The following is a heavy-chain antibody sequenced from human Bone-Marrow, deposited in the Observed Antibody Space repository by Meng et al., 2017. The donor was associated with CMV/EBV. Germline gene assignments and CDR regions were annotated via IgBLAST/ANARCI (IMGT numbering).Heavy chain of an antibody. CDR3: ARRGAARPYDY. CDR1: GFTFSSYS. D-gene: IGHD6-6*01. CDR2: ISSSSSTI. Sequence: GGSLRLSCAASGFTFSSYSMNWVRQAPGKGLEWVSYISSSSSTIYYADSVKGRFTISRDNAKISLYLQMNSLRAEDTAVYYCARRGAARPYDYWGQGTLVTVSS. J-gene: IGHJ4*02. V-gene: IGHV3-48*04.